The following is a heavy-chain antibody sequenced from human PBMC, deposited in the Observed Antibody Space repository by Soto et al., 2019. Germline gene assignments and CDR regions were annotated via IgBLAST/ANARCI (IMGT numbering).Heavy chain of an antibody. CDR3: TRGGGYTFAY. CDR1: GGSISSGGYS. J-gene: IGHJ4*02. CDR2: IYHSGST. V-gene: IGHV4-30-2*01. Sequence: QLQLQESGSGLVKPSQTLSLTCAVSGGSISSGGYSWSWIRQPPGKGLEWIGYIYHSGSTYYNPSREGPITLSVDRSKNQSSLKLSSVPGPDTAVYFCTRGGGYTFAYWGQGTLVTVSS. D-gene: IGHD3-16*01.